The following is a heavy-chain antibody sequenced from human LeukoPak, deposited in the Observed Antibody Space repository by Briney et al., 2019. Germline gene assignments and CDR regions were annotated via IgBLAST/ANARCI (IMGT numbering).Heavy chain of an antibody. D-gene: IGHD3-22*01. CDR3: ARLYSSGYHYDY. J-gene: IGHJ4*02. Sequence: PGGSLRLSCAAPGFTFSSFEMNWVRQAPGKGLEWVSYISGSGSSIYYADSVKGRFTISRDNAKNSLYLQMNSLRAEDTAVYYCARLYSSGYHYDYWGQGTLVTVSS. CDR2: ISGSGSSI. V-gene: IGHV3-48*03. CDR1: GFTFSSFE.